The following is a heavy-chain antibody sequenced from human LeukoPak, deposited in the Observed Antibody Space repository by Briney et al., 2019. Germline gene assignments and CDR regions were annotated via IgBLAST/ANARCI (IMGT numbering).Heavy chain of an antibody. V-gene: IGHV3-30*18. CDR1: GFTFSSYG. Sequence: PGGSLRLSCAASGFTFSSYGMHWVRQAPGKGLEWVAVISYDGSNKYYADSVKGRFTIPRDNSKNTLYLQMNSLRAEDTAVYYCAKSLLWFGELSIPYYYYGMDVWGQGTTVTVSS. CDR2: ISYDGSNK. J-gene: IGHJ6*02. D-gene: IGHD3-10*01. CDR3: AKSLLWFGELSIPYYYYGMDV.